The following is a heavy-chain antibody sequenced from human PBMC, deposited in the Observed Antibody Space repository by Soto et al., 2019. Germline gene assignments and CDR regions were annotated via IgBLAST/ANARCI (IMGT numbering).Heavy chain of an antibody. CDR2: LNPNTGNS. CDR1: GYTFTSYD. V-gene: IGHV1-8*01. CDR3: ARRAETNGWNGFGTDKYYFDF. J-gene: IGHJ4*02. Sequence: ASVKVSCKASGYTFTSYDIYWLRQATGQGIEWMGWLNPNTGNSGYAQKFQGRITVTSDTSINTVHMELSSLRSEDTAVYYCARRAETNGWNGFGTDKYYFDFWGQGTMVTVSS. D-gene: IGHD1-1*01.